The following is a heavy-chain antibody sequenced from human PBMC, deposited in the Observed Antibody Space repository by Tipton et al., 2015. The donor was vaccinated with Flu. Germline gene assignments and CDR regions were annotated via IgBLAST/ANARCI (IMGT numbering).Heavy chain of an antibody. Sequence: QVQLVRSGAELKKPGASVKLSCQGYGYSFTAHYMHWVRQAPGQGLEWMGWINANDNGTRYPQKFQGRVTMTRDTSISTVYMELSRLCSDDTALHYCARDGACYNGAFHMWGQGTMVTVSS. V-gene: IGHV1-2*02. CDR2: INANDNGT. CDR1: GYSFTAHY. D-gene: IGHD5-24*01. J-gene: IGHJ3*02. CDR3: ARDGACYNGAFHM.